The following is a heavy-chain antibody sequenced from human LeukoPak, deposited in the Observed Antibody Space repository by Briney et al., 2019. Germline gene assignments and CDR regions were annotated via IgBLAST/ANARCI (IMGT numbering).Heavy chain of an antibody. CDR1: GFTFSSYA. CDR2: ISGSGGST. CDR3: ASDGSGSSYFDY. V-gene: IGHV3-23*01. Sequence: PGGSLRLSCAASGFTFSSYAMSWVRQAPGKGLEWVSAISGSGGSTYYADSVKGRFTISRDNAKNSLYLQMNSLRAEDTAVYYCASDGSGSSYFDYWGQGTLVTVSS. D-gene: IGHD3-10*01. J-gene: IGHJ4*02.